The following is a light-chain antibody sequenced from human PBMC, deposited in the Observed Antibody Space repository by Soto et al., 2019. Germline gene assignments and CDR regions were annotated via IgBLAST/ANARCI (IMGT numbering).Light chain of an antibody. CDR1: QDIRNH. CDR3: QNYNTALWT. Sequence: DIQMTQSPSSLSASVGGRVTITCRASQDIRNHLVWYQQKPGQVPKLLIYRASTLQSGVPSRFSGSGSGTDFTLTISSLQPEDVATYYCQNYNTALWTFGKGTKVEIK. V-gene: IGKV1-27*01. CDR2: RAS. J-gene: IGKJ1*01.